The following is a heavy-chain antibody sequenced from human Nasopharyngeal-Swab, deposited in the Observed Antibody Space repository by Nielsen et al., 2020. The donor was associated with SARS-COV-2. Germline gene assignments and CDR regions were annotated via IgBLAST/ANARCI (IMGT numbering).Heavy chain of an antibody. CDR2: IYYSGST. CDR1: GGSISSSSYY. CDR3: ARKSYSSSSRWFDP. J-gene: IGHJ5*02. D-gene: IGHD6-6*01. V-gene: IGHV4-39*07. Sequence: SETLSLTCTVSGGSISSSSYYWGWIRQPPGKGLEWIGSIYYSGSTYYNPSLKSRVTISVDKSKNQFSLKLSSVTAADTAVYYCARKSYSSSSRWFDPWGQGTLVTVSS.